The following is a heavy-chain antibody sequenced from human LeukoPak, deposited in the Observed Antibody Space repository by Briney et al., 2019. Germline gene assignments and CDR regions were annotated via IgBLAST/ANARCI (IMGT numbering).Heavy chain of an antibody. CDR3: ARGVAVAGGFAFDY. J-gene: IGHJ4*02. V-gene: IGHV3-33*01. Sequence: SGGSLRLSCAASGFTFSSYGMHWVRQAPGKGLEWVAVIWYDGSNKYYADSVKGRFTISRDNSKNTLYLQMNSLRAEDTAVYYCARGVAVAGGFAFDYWGQGTLVTVPS. CDR1: GFTFSSYG. CDR2: IWYDGSNK. D-gene: IGHD6-19*01.